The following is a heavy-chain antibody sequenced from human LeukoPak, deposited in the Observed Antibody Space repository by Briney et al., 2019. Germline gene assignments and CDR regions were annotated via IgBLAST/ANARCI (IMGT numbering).Heavy chain of an antibody. CDR3: AAWQTIIFDY. Sequence: SETLSLTCTVSGGSISSYYWTWIRQPPGKGLEWVGYISYSGSTDYNPSLRGRVTMSLDRPRNQFSLKLSSVSAADTAVYYCAAWQTIIFDYWGQGSLVTVSS. CDR1: GGSISSYY. V-gene: IGHV4-59*03. D-gene: IGHD5-24*01. CDR2: ISYSGST. J-gene: IGHJ4*02.